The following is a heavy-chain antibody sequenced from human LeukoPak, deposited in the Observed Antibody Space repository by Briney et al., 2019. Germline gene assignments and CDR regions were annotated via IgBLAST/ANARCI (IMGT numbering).Heavy chain of an antibody. CDR3: AKSGGYGLIDY. D-gene: IGHD6-25*01. Sequence: SETLSLTCAVYGGSFSGYYWGWIRQPPGKGLEWIGSIYSSGSTYYNSSLKSRVTISIDTSKNQVSLKMSSVTAADTAVYYCAKSGGYGLIDYWGQGTLVTVSS. J-gene: IGHJ4*01. V-gene: IGHV4-59*05. CDR2: IYSSGST. CDR1: GGSFSGYY.